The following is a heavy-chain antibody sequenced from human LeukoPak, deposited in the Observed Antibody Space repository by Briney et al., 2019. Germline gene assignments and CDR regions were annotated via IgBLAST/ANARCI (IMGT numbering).Heavy chain of an antibody. Sequence: PGGSLRLSCAASGFTFSSYSMNWVRQAPGKGLEWVSSISSSSSYIYYADSVKGRFTISRDNAKNSLYLQMNSLRAEDTAAYYCAKRSGYYFTPLDYWGQGTLVTVSS. J-gene: IGHJ4*02. CDR1: GFTFSSYS. D-gene: IGHD3-22*01. CDR3: AKRSGYYFTPLDY. V-gene: IGHV3-21*01. CDR2: ISSSSSYI.